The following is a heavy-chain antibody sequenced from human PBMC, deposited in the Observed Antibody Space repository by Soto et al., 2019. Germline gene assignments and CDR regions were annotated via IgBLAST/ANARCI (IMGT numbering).Heavy chain of an antibody. D-gene: IGHD6-13*01. CDR1: GGSISSGGYY. CDR3: ARVFSDSSSFFDP. J-gene: IGHJ5*02. CDR2: IYYSGST. V-gene: IGHV4-31*03. Sequence: SETLSLTCTVSGGSISSGGYYWSWIRQHPGKGLEWIGYIYYSGSTYYNPSLKSRVTISVDTSKNQFSLKLSSVTAADTAVYYCARVFSDSSSFFDPWGQGTLVTVP.